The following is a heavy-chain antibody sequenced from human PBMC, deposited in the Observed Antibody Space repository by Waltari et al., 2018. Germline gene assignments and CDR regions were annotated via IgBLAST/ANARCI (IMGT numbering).Heavy chain of an antibody. J-gene: IGHJ5*02. CDR2: IYYRGST. D-gene: IGHD2-2*01. CDR3: ARVNCSSTSCYGPNWFDP. CDR1: GGSISSYY. V-gene: IGHV4-59*01. Sequence: QVQLQESGPGLVKPSETLSLTCTVSGGSISSYYWSWIRQPPGKGLEWIGYIYYRGSTNYNPSLKSRVTISVDTSKNQFSLKLSSVTAADTAVYYCARVNCSSTSCYGPNWFDPWGQGTLVTVSS.